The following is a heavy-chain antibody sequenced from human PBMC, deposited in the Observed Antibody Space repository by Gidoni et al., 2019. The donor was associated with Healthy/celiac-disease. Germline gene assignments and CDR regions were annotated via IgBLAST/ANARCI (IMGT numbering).Heavy chain of an antibody. CDR2: INPSGGST. D-gene: IGHD3-3*01. Sequence: QVQLVQSGAEVKKPGASVKVSCKASGYTFTSYYMRWVRHAPGQGLDWMGIINPSGGSTSYAQKFQGRFTMTRDTATSTVYMELSSLRSEDTAVYYCARDRYVRRFLEWLPSRDSYYYYGMDVWGQGTTVTVSS. V-gene: IGHV1-46*03. CDR1: GYTFTSYY. J-gene: IGHJ6*02. CDR3: ARDRYVRRFLEWLPSRDSYYYYGMDV.